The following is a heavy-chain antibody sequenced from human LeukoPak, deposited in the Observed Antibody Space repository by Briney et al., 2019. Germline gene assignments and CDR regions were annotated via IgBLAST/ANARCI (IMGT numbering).Heavy chain of an antibody. D-gene: IGHD3-22*01. J-gene: IGHJ4*02. CDR2: ISGSGGST. V-gene: IGHV3-23*01. CDR3: AKDDSPYYYDSSGYGY. CDR1: GFTFSSYA. Sequence: GGSLRLSCAASGFTFSSYAMSWVRQAPGKGLEWVSAISGSGGSTYYADSVKGRFTISRDNSKNTLYLQMNSLRAEDTAVYYCAKDDSPYYYDSSGYGYWGQGTLVTVSS.